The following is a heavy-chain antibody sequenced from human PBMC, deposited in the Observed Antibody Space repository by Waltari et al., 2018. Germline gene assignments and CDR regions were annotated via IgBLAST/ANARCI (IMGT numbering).Heavy chain of an antibody. CDR2: IDRIRST. D-gene: IGHD3-10*01. CDR1: GHYVSSGHY. V-gene: IGHV4-38-2*02. CDR3: EKDLRYTWVEGVIIGRDPYYYYMDV. Sequence: QVQPEESGPGLVKPSETQSRTCTVSGHYVSSGHYWRRCRQPPGKGPGWMGGIDRIRSTYYTPSLKSLLAISVDTAEKPSSLKLSSVTTPGTAVYYCEKDLRYTWVEGVIIGRDPYYYYMDVWGKGTTVTVSS. J-gene: IGHJ6*03.